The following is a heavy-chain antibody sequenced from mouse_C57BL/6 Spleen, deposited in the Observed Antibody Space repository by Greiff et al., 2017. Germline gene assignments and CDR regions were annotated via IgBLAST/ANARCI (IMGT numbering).Heavy chain of an antibody. V-gene: IGHV1-72*01. CDR3: ARAQLGSFAY. J-gene: IGHJ3*01. CDR2: IDPNSGGT. Sequence: QVQLKQPGAELVKPGASVTLSCKASGYTFTSYWMHWVKQRPGRGLEWIGRIDPNSGGTKYNEKFKSKATLTVDKPSSTAYMQLSSLTSEDSAVYYCARAQLGSFAYWGQGTLVTVSA. CDR1: GYTFTSYW. D-gene: IGHD4-1*02.